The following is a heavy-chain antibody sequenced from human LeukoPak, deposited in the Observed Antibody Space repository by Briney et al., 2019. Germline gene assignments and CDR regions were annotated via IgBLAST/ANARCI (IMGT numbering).Heavy chain of an antibody. V-gene: IGHV4-31*03. CDR1: GGSISSGGYY. CDR2: IYYSGST. Sequence: PSETLSLTCTVSGGSISSGGYYWSWIRQHPGKGLEWIGYIYYSGSTYYNPSLKSRVTISVDTSKNQFSLKLSSVTAADTAVYYCARHFPGYSYARGETRYFDLWGRGTLVTVSS. CDR3: ARHFPGYSYARGETRYFDL. J-gene: IGHJ2*01. D-gene: IGHD5-18*01.